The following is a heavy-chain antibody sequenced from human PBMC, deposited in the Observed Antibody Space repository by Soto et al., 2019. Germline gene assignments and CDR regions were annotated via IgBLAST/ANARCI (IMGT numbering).Heavy chain of an antibody. Sequence: EVQLLESGGGLVQPGGSLRLSCAASGFTFSSYAMSWVRQAPGKGLEWVSAISGSGGSTYYADSVKGRFTISRDNSKNTLYLQMNSLRAEDRAVYYCAGNPPYYDYIWGSYRSLSFDYWGQGTLVTVSS. CDR2: ISGSGGST. V-gene: IGHV3-23*01. CDR1: GFTFSSYA. CDR3: AGNPPYYDYIWGSYRSLSFDY. D-gene: IGHD3-16*02. J-gene: IGHJ4*02.